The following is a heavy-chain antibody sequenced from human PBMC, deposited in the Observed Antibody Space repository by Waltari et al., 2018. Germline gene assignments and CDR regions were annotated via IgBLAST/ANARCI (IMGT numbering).Heavy chain of an antibody. CDR2: FSGSSGGS. Sequence: VQLVESGGDLVQPGGSLRLSCVASGFFFSGYGVNWVRQAPGKGVGWVAGFSGSSGGSYYAYTVTGRFTLSRDNSRNTLYMQLESLRAEDTAVYYCAKDHFPYGGKASSPFDIWGHGTLVAVSS. V-gene: IGHV3-23*04. CDR3: AKDHFPYGGKASSPFDI. D-gene: IGHD3-10*01. J-gene: IGHJ3*02. CDR1: GFFFSGYG.